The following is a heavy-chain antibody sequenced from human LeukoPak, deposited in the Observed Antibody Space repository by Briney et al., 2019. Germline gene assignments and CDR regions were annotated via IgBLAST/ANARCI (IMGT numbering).Heavy chain of an antibody. CDR2: IIPIFGTA. CDR1: GYTFTSYG. Sequence: ASVKVSCKASGYTFTSYGISWVRQAPGQGLEWMGGIIPIFGTANYAQKFQGRVTITADESTSTAYMELSSLRSEDTAVYYCASWSGSCFDYWGQGTLVTVSS. J-gene: IGHJ4*02. CDR3: ASWSGSCFDY. D-gene: IGHD2-15*01. V-gene: IGHV1-69*13.